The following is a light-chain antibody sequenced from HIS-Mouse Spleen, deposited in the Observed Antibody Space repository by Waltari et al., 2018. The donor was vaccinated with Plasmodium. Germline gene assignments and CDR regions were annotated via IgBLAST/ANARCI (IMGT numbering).Light chain of an antibody. V-gene: IGKV1-5*03. CDR1: QSISSW. CDR3: QQYNSYSMYT. CDR2: KAS. J-gene: IGKJ2*01. Sequence: DNQMTKSPSTLSASVGDRVTNTCRASQSISSWFACYQQKPGKAPKLLIYKASSLESGVPSRFSVSGSGTEFTLTSSSLQPDDFATYYCQQYNSYSMYTFGQGTKLEIK.